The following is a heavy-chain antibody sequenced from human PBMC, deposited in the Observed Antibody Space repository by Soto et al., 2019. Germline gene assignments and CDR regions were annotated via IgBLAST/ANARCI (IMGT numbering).Heavy chain of an antibody. CDR3: ATGQNIVVVVAAPIFDY. D-gene: IGHD2-15*01. CDR1: GYTLTELS. J-gene: IGHJ4*02. CDR2: FDPEDGET. Sequence: VASVKVSCKVSGYTLTELSMHWVRQAPGKGLEWMGGFDPEDGETIYAQKFQGRVTMTEDTSTDTAYMELSSLRSEDTAVYYCATGQNIVVVVAAPIFDYWGQGTLVTVSS. V-gene: IGHV1-24*01.